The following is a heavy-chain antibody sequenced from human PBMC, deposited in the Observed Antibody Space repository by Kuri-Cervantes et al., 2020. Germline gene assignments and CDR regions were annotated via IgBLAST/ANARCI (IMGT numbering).Heavy chain of an antibody. Sequence: ESLKISCTVSGGSVSSGSYYWGWIRQPPGKGLEWIGSIYHSGSTYYNPSLKSRVTISVDTSKNQFSLKLSSVTAADTAVYYCARGGRGDYFIWGQGTLVTVSS. J-gene: IGHJ4*02. CDR1: GGSVSSGSYY. CDR3: ARGGRGDYFI. CDR2: IYHSGST. D-gene: IGHD4-17*01. V-gene: IGHV4-39*07.